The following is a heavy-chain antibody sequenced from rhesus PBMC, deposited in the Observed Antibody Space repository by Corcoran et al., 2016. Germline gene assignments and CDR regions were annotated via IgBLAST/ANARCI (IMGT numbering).Heavy chain of an antibody. Sequence: QVQLQESGPGLVKPSETLSLTCAVSGGSFRSYGWYWIRQPPGKGLEWIGEINGYSGSTNYNPSLQSRVTISMDVSKNQFSLRLTSVTAADTAVYYCTSPVRYRFDVWGPGVLVSVSS. CDR2: INGYSGST. CDR1: GGSFRSYG. V-gene: IGHV4-80*01. J-gene: IGHJ5-1*01. CDR3: TSPVRYRFDV. D-gene: IGHD3-9*01.